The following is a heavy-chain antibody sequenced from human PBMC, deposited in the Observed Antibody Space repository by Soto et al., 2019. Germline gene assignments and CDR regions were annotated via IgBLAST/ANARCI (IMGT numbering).Heavy chain of an antibody. J-gene: IGHJ3*02. CDR1: GGTFSSYA. CDR2: IIPIFGTA. CDR3: FIGRAIRPGAFDI. Sequence: SVKVSCKASGGTFSSYAISWVRQAPGQGLEWMGGIIPIFGTANYAQKFQGRVTITADESTSTAYMELSSLRSEDTAVYYCFIGRAIRPGAFDISGQGTKVTVSS. V-gene: IGHV1-69*13.